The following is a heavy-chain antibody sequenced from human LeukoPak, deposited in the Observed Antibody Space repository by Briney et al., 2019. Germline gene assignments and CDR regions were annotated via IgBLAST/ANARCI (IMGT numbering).Heavy chain of an antibody. CDR3: ARLWAGNSGIDY. Sequence: PGGSLRLSCAASGFTFSNYWMQWVRQDPAKGLVLVSRVNGDGSHTDYAASVKGRFTISGDNAKNTLFLQMNSLRVEDTAVYYCARLWAGNSGIDYWGQGALVTVSS. V-gene: IGHV3-74*01. D-gene: IGHD3-10*02. J-gene: IGHJ4*02. CDR2: VNGDGSHT. CDR1: GFTFSNYW.